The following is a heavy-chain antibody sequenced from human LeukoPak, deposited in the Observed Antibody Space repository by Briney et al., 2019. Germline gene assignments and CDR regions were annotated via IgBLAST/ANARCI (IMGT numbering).Heavy chain of an antibody. V-gene: IGHV3-74*01. Sequence: GQSLRLSCAASGFTVSRYWMHWVRHAPGKGLVWVARINVEGNYIDYAESVKGRFTISRDSAMNTLYLQMNSVRAEDTAVYSCARDLTGPYDHWGQGTLVTVSS. D-gene: IGHD3-22*01. J-gene: IGHJ4*02. CDR2: INVEGNYI. CDR3: ARDLTGPYDH. CDR1: GFTVSRYW.